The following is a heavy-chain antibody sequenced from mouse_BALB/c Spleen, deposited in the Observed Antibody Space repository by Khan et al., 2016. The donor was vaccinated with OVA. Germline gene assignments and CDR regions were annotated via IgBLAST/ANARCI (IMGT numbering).Heavy chain of an antibody. CDR1: GFSLTTYG. CDR3: ARFYDYEGYFDV. Sequence: VKLKESGPGLVQPSQSLSITCTVSGFSLTTYGVHWVRQPPGKGLEWLGVIWSFGSTDYNAAFISRLSISKDISKSQVFFKMNSLQADDTATYYCARFYDYEGYFDVWGAGTTVTVPS. CDR2: IWSFGST. J-gene: IGHJ1*01. V-gene: IGHV2-4*02. D-gene: IGHD2-4*01.